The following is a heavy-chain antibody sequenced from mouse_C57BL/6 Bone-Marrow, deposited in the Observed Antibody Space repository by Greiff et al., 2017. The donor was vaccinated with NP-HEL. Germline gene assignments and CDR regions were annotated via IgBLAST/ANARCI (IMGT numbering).Heavy chain of an antibody. D-gene: IGHD4-1*02. CDR3: AGYRASTGTKAMDY. V-gene: IGHV1-7*01. Sequence: LEESGAELAKPGASVKLSCKASGYTFTSYWMHWVKQRPGQGLEWIGYINPSSGYTKYNQTFKDKVTLYADKSSSTAYMQLSSLTYEDSAVYCCAGYRASTGTKAMDYWGQGTSVTVSS. CDR1: GYTFTSYW. J-gene: IGHJ4*01. CDR2: INPSSGYT.